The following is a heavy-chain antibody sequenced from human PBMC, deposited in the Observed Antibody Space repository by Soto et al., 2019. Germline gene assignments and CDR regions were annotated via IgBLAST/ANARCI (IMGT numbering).Heavy chain of an antibody. D-gene: IGHD3-3*01. CDR3: AHRRSGPHFDY. J-gene: IGHJ4*02. CDR2: VYWDDDK. CDR1: GFSLTTTGLG. V-gene: IGHV2-5*02. Sequence: SGPTLVNPTQTLTLTCTFSGFSLTTTGLGVGWIRQPPGKALEWLALVYWDDDKTYRPSLKSGLTITKDTSKNQVVLTMTNVEPVDTATYYCAHRRSGPHFDYWGQGILVTVSS.